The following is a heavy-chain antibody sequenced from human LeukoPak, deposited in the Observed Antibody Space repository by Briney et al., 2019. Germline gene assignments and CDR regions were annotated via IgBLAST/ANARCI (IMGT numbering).Heavy chain of an antibody. CDR1: GGSFSGYY. CDR3: ARDTPRDSSGYYGAFDI. J-gene: IGHJ3*02. CDR2: INHSGST. V-gene: IGHV4-34*01. Sequence: SETLSLTCAVYGGSFSGYYWSWIRQPPGKGLEWIGEINHSGSTNYNPSLKSRVTISVDTSKNQFSLKLSSVTAADTAVYYCARDTPRDSSGYYGAFDIWGQGTMVTVSS. D-gene: IGHD3-22*01.